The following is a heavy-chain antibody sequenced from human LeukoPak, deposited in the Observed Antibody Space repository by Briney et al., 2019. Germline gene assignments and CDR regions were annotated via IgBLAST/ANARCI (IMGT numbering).Heavy chain of an antibody. V-gene: IGHV4-34*01. CDR3: ARKARSYSTTWQTRGGNWFDP. Sequence: LRLSCAASGFTFSDYYMSWIRQPPGKGLEWIGEINHSRSINYNPSLKSRVTISIDTSKNQFSLKLSSVTAADTAVYYCARKARSYSTTWQTRGGNWFDPWGQGTLVTVSS. CDR2: INHSRSI. J-gene: IGHJ5*02. CDR1: GFTFSDYY. D-gene: IGHD6-13*01.